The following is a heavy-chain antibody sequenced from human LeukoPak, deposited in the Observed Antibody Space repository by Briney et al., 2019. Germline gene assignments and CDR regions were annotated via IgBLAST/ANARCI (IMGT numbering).Heavy chain of an antibody. J-gene: IGHJ4*02. CDR2: IFPADSDT. D-gene: IGHD1-26*01. CDR1: GHSFSNYW. CDR3: ARPPGVGATSFDY. V-gene: IGHV5-51*01. Sequence: GESLQISCQGSGHSFSNYWIAWVRRLPGKGLEWMGIIFPADSDTRYSPSLQGQVTISVDKSINTAYLQWSSLKASDSAMYYCARPPGVGATSFDYWGQGTLVTVSS.